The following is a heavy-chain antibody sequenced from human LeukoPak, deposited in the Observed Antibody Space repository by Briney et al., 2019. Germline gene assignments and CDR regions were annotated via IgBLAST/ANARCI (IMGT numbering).Heavy chain of an antibody. Sequence: GGSLRLSCAASGFTFSSYWMSWVRQAPGKGLEWVANIKQDGSEKYHVDSVKGRFTISRDNAKNSLYLQMNSLRAEDTAVYYCAKSITIFGVVMDFDYWGQGTLVTVSS. J-gene: IGHJ4*02. CDR1: GFTFSSYW. CDR3: AKSITIFGVVMDFDY. D-gene: IGHD3-3*01. V-gene: IGHV3-7*01. CDR2: IKQDGSEK.